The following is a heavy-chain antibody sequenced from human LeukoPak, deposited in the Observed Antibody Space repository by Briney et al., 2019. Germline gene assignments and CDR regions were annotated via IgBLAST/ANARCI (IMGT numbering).Heavy chain of an antibody. D-gene: IGHD3-16*02. Sequence: PGGSLRLSCAASGFTFSDYSMHWVRQAPGKGLNWVAFIRYDGNNKYYADSVKGRFTISRDNSKNMLYLEMNSLSTEDTAVYYCARDLLGYNYYYMDVWGKGTTVTISS. CDR1: GFTFSDYS. J-gene: IGHJ6*03. V-gene: IGHV3-30*02. CDR3: ARDLLGYNYYYMDV. CDR2: IRYDGNNK.